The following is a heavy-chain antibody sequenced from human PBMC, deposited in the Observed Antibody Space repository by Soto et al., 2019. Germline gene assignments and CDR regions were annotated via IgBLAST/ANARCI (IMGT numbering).Heavy chain of an antibody. CDR2: IYPGDSDT. D-gene: IGHD6-6*01. CDR1: GYSFTSYW. CDR3: ARQNGVKKGSYNSSVFWFDP. V-gene: IGHV5-51*01. J-gene: IGHJ5*02. Sequence: PGESLKISFKGSGYSFTSYWIGWVRQMPGKGLEWMGIIYPGDSDTRYSPSFQGQVTISADKSISTAYLQWSSLKASDTAMYYCARQNGVKKGSYNSSVFWFDPWGQGALVTVSS.